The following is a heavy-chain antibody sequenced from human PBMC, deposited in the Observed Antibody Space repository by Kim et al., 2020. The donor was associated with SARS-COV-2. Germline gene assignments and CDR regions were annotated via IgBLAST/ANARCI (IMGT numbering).Heavy chain of an antibody. D-gene: IGHD6-13*01. Sequence: SETLSLTCTVSGYSISSGYYWGWIRQPPGKGLEWIGSIYHSGSTYYNPSLKSRVTISVDTSKNQFSLKLSSVTAADTAVYYCARVRGVAAAGGYYFDYWGQGTLVTLSS. V-gene: IGHV4-38-2*02. J-gene: IGHJ4*02. CDR3: ARVRGVAAAGGYYFDY. CDR1: GYSISSGYY. CDR2: IYHSGST.